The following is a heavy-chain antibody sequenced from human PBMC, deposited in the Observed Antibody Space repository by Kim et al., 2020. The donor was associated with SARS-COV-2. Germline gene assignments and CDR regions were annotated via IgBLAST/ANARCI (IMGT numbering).Heavy chain of an antibody. V-gene: IGHV1-46*01. D-gene: IGHD1-1*01. Sequence: GRTSYAQKCQGRVTMTRDTSTSTVYMELSSLRSEDTAVYYCASDNSAGDYWGQGTLVTVSS. CDR2: GRT. J-gene: IGHJ4*02. CDR3: ASDNSAGDY.